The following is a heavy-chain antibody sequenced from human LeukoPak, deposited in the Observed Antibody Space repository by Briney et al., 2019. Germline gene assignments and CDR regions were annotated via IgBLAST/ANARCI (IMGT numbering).Heavy chain of an antibody. CDR2: IKQDGSEK. CDR1: GFTFSSYW. J-gene: IGHJ4*02. CDR3: ARSRKAYYDSSGFHLD. Sequence: GGSLRLSCAASGFTFSSYWMSWVRQAPGKGLEWVANIKQDGSEKYYVDSVKGRFTISRDNAKNSLYLQMNSLRAEDTAVYYRARSRKAYYDSSGFHLDWGQGTLVTVSS. V-gene: IGHV3-7*01. D-gene: IGHD3-22*01.